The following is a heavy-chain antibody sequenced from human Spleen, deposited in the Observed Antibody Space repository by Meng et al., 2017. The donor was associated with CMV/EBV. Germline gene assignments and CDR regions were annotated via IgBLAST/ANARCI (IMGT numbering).Heavy chain of an antibody. J-gene: IGHJ6*02. CDR3: ARDRDDGKLLGLPYYYGMDV. V-gene: IGHV3-48*04. CDR1: GFIFSTSG. CDR2: IRSSGNGI. Sequence: GESLKISCAASGFIFSTSGMHWVRQAPGKGLEWVSYIRSSGNGIYYADSVKGRFTISRDNTKNSLYLQMNSLRAEDTAVYYCARDRDDGKLLGLPYYYGMDVWGQGTTVTVSS.